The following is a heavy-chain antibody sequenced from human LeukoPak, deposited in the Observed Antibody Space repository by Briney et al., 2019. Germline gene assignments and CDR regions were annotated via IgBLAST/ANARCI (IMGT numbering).Heavy chain of an antibody. D-gene: IGHD3-3*01. J-gene: IGHJ4*02. V-gene: IGHV1-2*02. CDR2: INPNSGGT. CDR3: AREYYDFWSGYGY. Sequence: ASVKVSCKASGYTFTGYYMHWVRQAPGQGLEWVGWINPNSGGTNYAQKFQGRVTMTRDTSISTAYMELRSLRSDDTAIYYCAREYYDFWSGYGYWGQGTLVTVSS. CDR1: GYTFTGYY.